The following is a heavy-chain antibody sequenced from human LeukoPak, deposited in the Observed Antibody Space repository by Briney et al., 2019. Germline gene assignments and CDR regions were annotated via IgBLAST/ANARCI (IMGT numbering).Heavy chain of an antibody. CDR1: GGSISSYY. J-gene: IGHJ6*02. CDR3: ARDSPEYYDFWSGYYTHNYYYYGMDV. D-gene: IGHD3-3*01. V-gene: IGHV4-4*07. Sequence: SETLSLTRTVSGGSISSYYWSWIRQPAGKGLEWIGRIYTSGSTNYNPSLKSRVTMSVDTSKNQFSLKLSSVTAADTAVYYCARDSPEYYDFWSGYYTHNYYYYGMDVWGQGTTVTVSS. CDR2: IYTSGST.